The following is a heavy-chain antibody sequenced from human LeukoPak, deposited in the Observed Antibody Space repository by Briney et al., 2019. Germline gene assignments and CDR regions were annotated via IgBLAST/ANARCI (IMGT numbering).Heavy chain of an antibody. D-gene: IGHD6-19*01. Sequence: GGSLRLSCAASGFTFSAYAMNWVRQAPGKGLEWVSSINGGGGSTYYADSVKGRFTISRDNSKNTLYLQMNSLRAEDTAVYYCAKERSGWEYYFDYWGQGTLVTVSS. J-gene: IGHJ4*02. CDR2: INGGGGST. CDR3: AKERSGWEYYFDY. CDR1: GFTFSAYA. V-gene: IGHV3-23*01.